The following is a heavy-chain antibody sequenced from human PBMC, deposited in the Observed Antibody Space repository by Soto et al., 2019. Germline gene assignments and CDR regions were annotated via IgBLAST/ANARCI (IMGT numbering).Heavy chain of an antibody. CDR1: GFTFSSYG. V-gene: IGHV3-33*01. CDR2: IWYDGSNK. CDR3: ARDSPTLPLDY. J-gene: IGHJ4*02. D-gene: IGHD3-10*01. Sequence: HXGGSLRLSCAASGFTFSSYGMHWVRQAPGKGLEWVAVIWYDGSNKYYADSVKGRFTISRDNSKNTLYLQMNSLRAEDTAVYYCARDSPTLPLDYWGQGTLVTVSS.